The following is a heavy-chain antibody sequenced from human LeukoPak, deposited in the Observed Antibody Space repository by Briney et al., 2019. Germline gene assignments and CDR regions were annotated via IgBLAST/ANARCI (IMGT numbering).Heavy chain of an antibody. D-gene: IGHD6-6*01. V-gene: IGHV3-23*01. J-gene: IGHJ6*02. CDR3: ASASPYYYYGMDV. Sequence: GGSLRLSCAASGFIFSNYAMTWVRQAPGKGLEWVSTISGSGGNIYYADSVKGRFAISRDNSKNTLYLQMNSLRAEDTAVYYCASASPYYYYGMDVWGQGTTVTVSS. CDR2: ISGSGGNI. CDR1: GFIFSNYA.